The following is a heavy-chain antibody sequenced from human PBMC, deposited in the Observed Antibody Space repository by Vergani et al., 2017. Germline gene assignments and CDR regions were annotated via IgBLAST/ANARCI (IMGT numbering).Heavy chain of an antibody. D-gene: IGHD2-15*01. CDR3: ARARPYCTSGSCPAI. V-gene: IGHV4-30-4*08. J-gene: IGHJ4*02. CDR2: IYTGGNT. CDR1: GGSISSGDHC. Sequence: QAQLQESGPRLVKPSQTLSLTCAVSGGSISSGDHCWTWIRPRPGKGLEWIGYIYTGGNTYLNPSFKSRVSISVDTSKSQFSLKLNSVTVADTAVYYCARARPYCTSGSCPAIWGQGTLVTVSS.